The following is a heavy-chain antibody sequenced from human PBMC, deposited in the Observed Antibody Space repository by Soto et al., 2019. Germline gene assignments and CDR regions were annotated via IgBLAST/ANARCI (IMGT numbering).Heavy chain of an antibody. Sequence: QVQLQESGPGLVKPSETLSLTCTVSGGSISNHYWSWIRQPPGKGLEWIGYIYYNGNTNYNPSLKSRVTISVDTSKNQFSLNLSSVTAADTAVYYCATFVGATTVTQGSPRDYWGQGTLVTVSS. CDR2: IYYNGNT. CDR3: ATFVGATTVTQGSPRDY. D-gene: IGHD4-4*01. V-gene: IGHV4-59*11. CDR1: GGSISNHY. J-gene: IGHJ4*02.